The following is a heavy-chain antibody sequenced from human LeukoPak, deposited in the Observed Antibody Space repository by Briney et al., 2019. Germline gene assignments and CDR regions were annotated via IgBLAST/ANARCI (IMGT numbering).Heavy chain of an antibody. CDR3: ARIPTRRRTGTGAY. CDR1: GYIFTDYY. Sequence: EASVKVSCKASGYIFTDYYMHWVRQAPGQELGWMGRINPNSGNTGYAQKFQGRVTMTRNTSISTAYMELSSLRSEDTAVYYCARIPTRRRTGTGAYWGQGTLVTVSS. D-gene: IGHD1-1*01. J-gene: IGHJ4*02. V-gene: IGHV1/OR15-1*04. CDR2: INPNSGNT.